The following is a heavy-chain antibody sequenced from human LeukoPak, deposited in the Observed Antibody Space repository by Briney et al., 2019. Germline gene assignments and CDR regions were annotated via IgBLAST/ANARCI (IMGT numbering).Heavy chain of an antibody. Sequence: GGSLRLSCAASGFIFSSYSMNWVRQAPGKGLEWVSYISSSGSAIYYADSVKGRFTISRDNAKNSLYLQMNSLRAEDTAVYYCAVLTYQLLDYYFDYWGQGTLVTVSS. V-gene: IGHV3-48*01. CDR3: AVLTYQLLDYYFDY. CDR1: GFIFSSYS. D-gene: IGHD2-2*01. J-gene: IGHJ4*02. CDR2: ISSSGSAI.